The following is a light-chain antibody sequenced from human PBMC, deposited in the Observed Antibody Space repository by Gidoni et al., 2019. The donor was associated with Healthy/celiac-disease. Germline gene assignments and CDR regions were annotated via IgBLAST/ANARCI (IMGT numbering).Light chain of an antibody. Sequence: DIQMTQSPSTLSASVGDRVTITGRASQSISSWLAWYQQKPGKAPKLLIYKASSLESGVPSRFSGSGSGTEFTLTISSLQPDDFATYYCQQYNSHWTFGQGTKVEIK. CDR1: QSISSW. V-gene: IGKV1-5*03. J-gene: IGKJ1*01. CDR2: KAS. CDR3: QQYNSHWT.